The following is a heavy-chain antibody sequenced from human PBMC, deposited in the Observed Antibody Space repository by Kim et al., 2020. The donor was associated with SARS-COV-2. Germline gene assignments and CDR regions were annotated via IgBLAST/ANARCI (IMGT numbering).Heavy chain of an antibody. D-gene: IGHD6-13*01. V-gene: IGHV3-33*01. CDR2: IWHDGGNK. J-gene: IGHJ5*01. CDR3: ARDRIVTAGTSNWFDP. CDR1: GFIFRDYG. Sequence: GGSLRLSCETSGFIFRDYGMHWVRQAPGKGLEWVAVIWHDGGNKYYGDSVKGRFTISRDYSKKTVYLQMNSLRVEDMAIYYCARDRIVTAGTSNWFDPWGQGVLVTVSS.